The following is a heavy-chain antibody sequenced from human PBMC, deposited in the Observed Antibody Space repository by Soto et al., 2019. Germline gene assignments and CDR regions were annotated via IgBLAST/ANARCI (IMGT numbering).Heavy chain of an antibody. D-gene: IGHD3-9*01. CDR1: GDGFTSYW. Sequence: GESLKICCKTAGDGFTSYWIGWVRQMPGKGLEWVGIIYPGDSDARYSPSFKGQVTMSVDRSSKTAYLQWNSLKASDTAMYYCARQWDYNVLTGYSYCFDYWGQGTQVTVSS. CDR2: IYPGDSDA. V-gene: IGHV5-51*01. J-gene: IGHJ4*02. CDR3: ARQWDYNVLTGYSYCFDY.